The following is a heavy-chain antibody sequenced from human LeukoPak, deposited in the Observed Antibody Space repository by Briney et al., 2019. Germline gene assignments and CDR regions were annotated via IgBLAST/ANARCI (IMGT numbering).Heavy chain of an antibody. CDR3: ARRGHYDSSGYLDY. CDR1: GPNFTSYY. J-gene: IGHJ4*02. CDR2: IYPGDSDA. Sequence: GESLKISCKGSGPNFTSYYIVWVRQMPGKGLEWMGIIYPGDSDARYSLSFQGQVTISADKSISTAYLQWSSLKASDTAIYYCARRGHYDSSGYLDYWGQGTLVTVSS. D-gene: IGHD3-22*01. V-gene: IGHV5-51*01.